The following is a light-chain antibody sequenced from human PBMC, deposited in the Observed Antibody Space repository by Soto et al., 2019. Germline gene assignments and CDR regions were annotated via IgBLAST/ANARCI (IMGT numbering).Light chain of an antibody. CDR3: QQYGSSRVT. CDR1: QSVSSSY. Sequence: EIVLTQSPGTLSLSPGERATLSCRASQSVSSSYLAWYQQKPGQAPRLLIYGASSWATGIPDRFSGSGSGTDFTLTISRLEPEDFAVYYCQQYGSSRVTFGQGTKVEIK. V-gene: IGKV3-20*01. J-gene: IGKJ1*01. CDR2: GAS.